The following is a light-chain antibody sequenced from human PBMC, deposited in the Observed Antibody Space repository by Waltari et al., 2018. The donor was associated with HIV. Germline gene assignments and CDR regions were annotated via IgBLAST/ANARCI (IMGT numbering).Light chain of an antibody. CDR3: SSYAASLFV. CDR2: AAS. V-gene: IGLV2-8*01. J-gene: IGLJ1*01. CDR1: SRDVGGNNH. Sequence: QSALTQPPSASGSPGQSVTISCTGTSRDVGGNNHGSRYQQPPANAPKLIIYAASKPPSGVPDRFSGSKSGNTASLTVSGLQAEDEADYYCSSYAASLFVFGTGTKVTVL.